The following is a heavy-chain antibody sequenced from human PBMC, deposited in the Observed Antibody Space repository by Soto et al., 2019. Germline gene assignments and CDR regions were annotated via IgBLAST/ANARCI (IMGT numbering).Heavy chain of an antibody. CDR3: VPVPRYYYAMDV. V-gene: IGHV2-5*01. CDR1: GFSLSNNEVG. CDR2: IYSNDAK. D-gene: IGHD2-15*01. J-gene: IGHJ6*02. Sequence: QITLKESGPTLVKPTQTLTATCTFSGFSLSNNEVGVAWIRQPAGKALEWLAVIYSNDAKRYSPSLESRLTITKDTSKKQVVLSMTNMDPVDTATYYCVPVPRYYYAMDVWGQGTPVTVSS.